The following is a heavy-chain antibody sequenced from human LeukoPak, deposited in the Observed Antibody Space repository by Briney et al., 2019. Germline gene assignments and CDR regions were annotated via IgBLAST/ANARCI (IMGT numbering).Heavy chain of an antibody. D-gene: IGHD3-22*01. CDR2: INPHSGGT. CDR3: ARVGITMIVAPLNT. Sequence: ASVKVSCKASGYTFTDYYMHWVRQAPGQGLEWMGWINPHSGGTDHAQKFQGRVTMTRDTSISTAYMELSRLRSDDTAVYYCARVGITMIVAPLNTWGQGTLVTVSS. V-gene: IGHV1-2*02. J-gene: IGHJ4*02. CDR1: GYTFTDYY.